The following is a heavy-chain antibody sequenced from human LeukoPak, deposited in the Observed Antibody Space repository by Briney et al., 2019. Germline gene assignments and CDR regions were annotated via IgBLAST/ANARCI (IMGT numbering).Heavy chain of an antibody. V-gene: IGHV1-2*02. J-gene: IGHJ5*02. CDR1: GYTFIDYY. CDR2: INPNSGGT. D-gene: IGHD3-10*01. Sequence: GASVKDSCKASGYTFIDYYMHWVREAPGQGLEWMGWINPNSGGTNYAQNFQGRVTMTRDTSIRTVYMELSRLRSDDTAVYYCANTYALGNYYKGGFDPWGQGTLVTVSS. CDR3: ANTYALGNYYKGGFDP.